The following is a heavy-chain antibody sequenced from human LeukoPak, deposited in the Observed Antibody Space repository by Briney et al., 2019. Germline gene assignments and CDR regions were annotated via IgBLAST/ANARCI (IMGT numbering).Heavy chain of an antibody. D-gene: IGHD1-26*01. CDR2: ISGSSTTI. CDR1: GFTFSNAW. V-gene: IGHV3-48*04. J-gene: IGHJ6*03. Sequence: GGSLRLSCAASGFTFSNAWMSWVRQAPGKGLEWLSYISGSSTTIYYADSVKGRFTISRDNAKNSLYLQMNSLGPEDTAVYYCARDPYSGNYGDYYYYYMDVWGKGTTVTISS. CDR3: ARDPYSGNYGDYYYYYMDV.